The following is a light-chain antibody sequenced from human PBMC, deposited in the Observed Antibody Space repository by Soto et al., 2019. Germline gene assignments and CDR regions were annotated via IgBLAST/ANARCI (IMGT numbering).Light chain of an antibody. V-gene: IGKV3-15*01. CDR3: QHYYKWPPWT. CDR1: RSVSTN. J-gene: IGKJ1*01. Sequence: EIVMTQSPATLSVSPGESATLSCRASRSVSTNLAWYQQKPGQPPRLVIYNSLSRAAGVPARFSGSGSGTEFTLTISSLQSEDVAVYYCQHYYKWPPWTFGHGTKLDIK. CDR2: NSL.